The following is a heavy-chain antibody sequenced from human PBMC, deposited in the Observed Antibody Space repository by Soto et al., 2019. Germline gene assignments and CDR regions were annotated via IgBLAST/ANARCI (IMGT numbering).Heavy chain of an antibody. V-gene: IGHV3-33*01. D-gene: IGHD1-26*01. CDR1: GGTFSSYG. Sequence: GGSLRLCCAAAGGTFSSYGRHWVRQAPGKGLEWVAVIWYDGSNKYYADSVKGRFTISRDNSKNTLYLQMNSLRAEDTAVYYCASSSGSYYAFDYWGQGTLVTVSS. CDR2: IWYDGSNK. CDR3: ASSSGSYYAFDY. J-gene: IGHJ4*02.